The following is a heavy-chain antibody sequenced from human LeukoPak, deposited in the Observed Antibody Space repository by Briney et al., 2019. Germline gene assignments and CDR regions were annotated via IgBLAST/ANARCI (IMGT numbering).Heavy chain of an antibody. CDR1: GRSFSHYY. CDR3: AREGLLLAFDI. J-gene: IGHJ3*02. CDR2: IYYSGST. Sequence: SETLSLTCAVYGRSFSHYYWSWIRQPPGKGLEWIGYIYYSGSTNYNPSLTSRVTISVDTSKNQFSLKLSSVTAADTAVYYCAREGLLLAFDIWGQGTMVTVSS. D-gene: IGHD5-18*01. V-gene: IGHV4-59*01.